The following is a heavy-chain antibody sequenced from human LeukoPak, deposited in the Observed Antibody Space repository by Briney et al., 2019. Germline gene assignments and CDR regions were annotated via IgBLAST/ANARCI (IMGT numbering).Heavy chain of an antibody. CDR3: ARAHTMRITMIVGY. Sequence: GGSLRLSCAASGFTFSSYWMHWVRQAPGKGLVWVSRINSDGSSTSYADSVKGRFTISRDNAKNTLYLQMNSLRAEDMAVYYCARAHTMRITMIVGYWGQGTLVTVSS. CDR1: GFTFSSYW. CDR2: INSDGSST. J-gene: IGHJ4*02. D-gene: IGHD3-22*01. V-gene: IGHV3-74*01.